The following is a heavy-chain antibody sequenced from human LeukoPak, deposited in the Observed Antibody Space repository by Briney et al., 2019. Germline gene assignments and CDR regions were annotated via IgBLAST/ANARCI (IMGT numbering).Heavy chain of an antibody. V-gene: IGHV4-34*01. J-gene: IGHJ6*03. D-gene: IGHD6-6*01. CDR3: ARLRSLGSSGYYYMDV. Sequence: SETLSLTCAVYGGSFSGYYWSWIRQPPGKGLEWIGSIYHSGSTYYNPSLKSRVTISVDTSKNQFSLKLSSVTAADTAVYYCARLRSLGSSGYYYMDVWGKGTTVTVSS. CDR2: IYHSGST. CDR1: GGSFSGYY.